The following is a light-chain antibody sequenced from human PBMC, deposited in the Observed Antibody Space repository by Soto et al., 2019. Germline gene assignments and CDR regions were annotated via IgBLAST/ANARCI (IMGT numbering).Light chain of an antibody. Sequence: QSVLTQPRSVSGSPGQSVTIFCTGTSSDVGGYNYVSWYQQHPGKAPKLMIYDVSKRPSGVPDRFSGSKSGNKASLTISGLQAEDEADYYCCSYAGSYTLYVFGTGTKVTVL. CDR1: SSDVGGYNY. J-gene: IGLJ1*01. CDR3: CSYAGSYTLYV. CDR2: DVS. V-gene: IGLV2-11*01.